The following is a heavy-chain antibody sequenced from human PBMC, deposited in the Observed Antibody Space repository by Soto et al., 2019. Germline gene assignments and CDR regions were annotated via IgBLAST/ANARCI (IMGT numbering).Heavy chain of an antibody. CDR1: GFTFSSYA. CDR2: VSGSGGST. Sequence: GGSLRLSCAASGFTFSSYAMSWVSQAPGKGLEWISAVSGSGGSTYYANSVKGRFTISRDNSKDTLYLQMNNLTAADTAVYYCARVPDRWGQGTLVTVSS. D-gene: IGHD2-2*01. J-gene: IGHJ5*02. CDR3: ARVPDR. V-gene: IGHV3-23*01.